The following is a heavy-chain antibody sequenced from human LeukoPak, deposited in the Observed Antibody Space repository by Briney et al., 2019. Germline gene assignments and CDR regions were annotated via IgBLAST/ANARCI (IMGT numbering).Heavy chain of an antibody. CDR3: ASRHDFWSGYYTGNPPPYYYYGMDV. J-gene: IGHJ6*02. D-gene: IGHD3-3*01. CDR2: INHSGST. Sequence: SETLSLTCAVYGGSFSGYYWSWTRQPPGKGLEWIGEINHSGSTNYNPSLKSRVTISVDTSKNQFSLKLSSVTAADTAVYYCASRHDFWSGYYTGNPPPYYYYGMDVWGQGTLVTVSS. V-gene: IGHV4-34*01. CDR1: GGSFSGYY.